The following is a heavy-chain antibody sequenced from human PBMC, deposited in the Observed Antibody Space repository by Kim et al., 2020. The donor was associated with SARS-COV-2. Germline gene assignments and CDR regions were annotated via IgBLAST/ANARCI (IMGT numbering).Heavy chain of an antibody. J-gene: IGHJ4*02. Sequence: ELGNSPSFQGKVTISADKSSSTAYLQWSSLKASDTAMYYCARQGQGGLFDYWGQGTLVTVSS. V-gene: IGHV5-51*01. CDR2: EL. D-gene: IGHD3-16*01. CDR3: ARQGQGGLFDY.